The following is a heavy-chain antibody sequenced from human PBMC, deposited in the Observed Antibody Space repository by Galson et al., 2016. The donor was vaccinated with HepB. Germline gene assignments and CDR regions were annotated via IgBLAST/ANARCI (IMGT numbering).Heavy chain of an antibody. V-gene: IGHV3-15*07. D-gene: IGHD3-3*01. CDR3: TKPLTYYDFWSGYYTSPYYYDGMDV. CDR2: IKSKTDGGTT. J-gene: IGHJ6*02. Sequence: SLRLSCAASGFIFSNAWMSWVRQAPGKGLEWVGRIKSKTDGGTTDYAAPVKGRFTISRDDSKNTVYLQMSSLKTEDTAVYYCTKPLTYYDFWSGYYTSPYYYDGMDVWGQGTTVTVSS. CDR1: GFIFSNAW.